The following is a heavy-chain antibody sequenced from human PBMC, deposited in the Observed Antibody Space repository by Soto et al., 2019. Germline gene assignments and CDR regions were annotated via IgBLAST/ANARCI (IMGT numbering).Heavy chain of an antibody. J-gene: IGHJ5*02. Sequence: PSETLSLTCAVSGGSISSGGYSWSWIRQPPGKGLEWIGYIYHSGSTYYNPSLKSRVTISVDRSENQFSLKLSSVTAADTAVYYCAARVVVAATPGFDPWGQGTLVTVSS. CDR2: IYHSGST. CDR3: AARVVVAATPGFDP. CDR1: GGSISSGGYS. D-gene: IGHD2-15*01. V-gene: IGHV4-30-2*01.